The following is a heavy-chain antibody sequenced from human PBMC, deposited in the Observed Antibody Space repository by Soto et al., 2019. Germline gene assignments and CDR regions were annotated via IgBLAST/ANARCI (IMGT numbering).Heavy chain of an antibody. J-gene: IGHJ4*02. D-gene: IGHD1-26*01. CDR1: GYTFSTYG. V-gene: IGHV1-18*04. CDR2: ISTYNGIT. Sequence: ASVKVPCKASGYTFSTYGISWVRQAPGQGLEWMGWISTYNGITTYAQKVQGRVTMTIDTSTSTANMELRSLRSDDTAVYYCARERSGSYSGVLYFDYWGRGTLVTVST. CDR3: ARERSGSYSGVLYFDY.